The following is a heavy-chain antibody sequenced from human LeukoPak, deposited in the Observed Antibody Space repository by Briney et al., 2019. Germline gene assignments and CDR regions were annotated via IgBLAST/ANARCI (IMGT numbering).Heavy chain of an antibody. Sequence: TETLSLTCTGSGGSVSSGSSYWSWIRQPPGKGLEWIGYIYYSGSTNYNPSLKSRVTISVDTSKNQFSLRLTSVTAADTAVYYCARANILTGYYHFDYWGQGTLVTFSS. V-gene: IGHV4-61*01. CDR2: IYYSGST. CDR1: GGSVSSGSSY. D-gene: IGHD3-9*01. CDR3: ARANILTGYYHFDY. J-gene: IGHJ4*02.